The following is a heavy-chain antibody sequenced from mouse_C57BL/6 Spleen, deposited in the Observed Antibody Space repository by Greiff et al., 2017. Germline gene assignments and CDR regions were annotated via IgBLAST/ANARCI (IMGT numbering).Heavy chain of an antibody. V-gene: IGHV2-2*01. CDR1: GFSLTSYG. CDR2: IWSGGST. D-gene: IGHD2-4*01. CDR3: ARKAAYDYSFAY. Sequence: VKVVESGPGLVQPSQSLSITCTVSGFSLTSYGVHWVRQSPGKGLEWLGVIWSGGSTDYNAAFISRLSISKDNSKSQVFFKMNSLQADDTAIYYCARKAAYDYSFAYWGQGTLVTVSA. J-gene: IGHJ3*01.